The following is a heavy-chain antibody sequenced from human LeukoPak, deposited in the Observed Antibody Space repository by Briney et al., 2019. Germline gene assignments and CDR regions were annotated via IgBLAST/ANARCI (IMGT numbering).Heavy chain of an antibody. CDR2: ISSSSSYI. V-gene: IGHV3-21*01. D-gene: IGHD2-21*02. CDR3: ARRCGGDCFDAFDI. CDR1: GFTFSSYS. Sequence: PGGSLRLSCAASGFTFSSYSMNWVRQAPGKGLEWVSSISSSSSYIYYADSVKGRFTISRDNAKNSLYLQMNSLRAEDTAVYYCARRCGGDCFDAFDIWGQGTMVTVSS. J-gene: IGHJ3*02.